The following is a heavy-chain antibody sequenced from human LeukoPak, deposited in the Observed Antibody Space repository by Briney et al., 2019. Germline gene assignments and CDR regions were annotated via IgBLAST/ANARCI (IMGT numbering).Heavy chain of an antibody. V-gene: IGHV3-23*01. J-gene: IGHJ4*02. CDR1: GFTFSNYG. CDR3: ANDLGWIQLNLG. D-gene: IGHD5-18*01. Sequence: GGSVRLSCAASGFTFSNYGMNWVRQAPGKGLDWVSGITDNGGNTYYEDSVKGRFTTSSDNSKNTVYLQMNSLRAEDTAVYYCANDLGWIQLNLGRGQGTLVTVSS. CDR2: ITDNGGNT.